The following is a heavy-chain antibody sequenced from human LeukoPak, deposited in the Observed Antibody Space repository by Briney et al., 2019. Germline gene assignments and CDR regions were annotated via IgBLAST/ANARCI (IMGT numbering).Heavy chain of an antibody. J-gene: IGHJ5*02. CDR3: ARDMNGLT. D-gene: IGHD1-1*01. CDR1: GFTFSSYA. V-gene: IGHV3-30*04. CDR2: ISHDGTIK. Sequence: GGSLRLSCAASGFTFSSYAFHWVRQAPGKGLEWVAVISHDGTIKNDAGSVKGRFTISRDNAKNSLYLQMSNLRAEDTAVYYCARDMNGLTWGQGTLVTVSS.